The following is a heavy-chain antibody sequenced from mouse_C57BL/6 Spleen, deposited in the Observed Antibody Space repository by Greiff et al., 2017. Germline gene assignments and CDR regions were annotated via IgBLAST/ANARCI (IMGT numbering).Heavy chain of an antibody. CDR3: TAGGARATPVSCAMDD. CDR1: GFNFKDYY. CDR2: IYPENGYT. V-gene: IGHV14-4*01. Sequence: EVQLQQSGAELVRPGASVKLSCTASGFNFKDYYMRWVKQRPEQGLEWIGWIYPENGYTEYASKFQGKATLTADTSSNTAYLQLSSLTSEDTALYYCTAGGARATPVSCAMDDWGTGTSVTVSS. D-gene: IGHD3-1*01. J-gene: IGHJ4*01.